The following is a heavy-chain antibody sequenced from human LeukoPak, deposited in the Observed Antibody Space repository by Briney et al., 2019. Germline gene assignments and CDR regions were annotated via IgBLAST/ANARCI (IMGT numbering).Heavy chain of an antibody. CDR1: GFVVSDNY. CDR3: AKDLVVVTPSGVLDV. CDR2: ISVSGDST. V-gene: IGHV3-23*01. J-gene: IGHJ3*01. Sequence: GGSLRLSCAASGFVVSDNYMSWVRQAPGRGLEWVSTISVSGDSTYHADSVRGRFTVSRDNSKNTLFLQMHSLRAEDTAIYFCAKDLVVVTPSGVLDVWGQGTMVTVSS. D-gene: IGHD2-21*02.